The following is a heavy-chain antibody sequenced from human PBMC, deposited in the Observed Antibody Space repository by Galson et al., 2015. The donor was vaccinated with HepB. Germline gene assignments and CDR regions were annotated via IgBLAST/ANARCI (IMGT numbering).Heavy chain of an antibody. CDR3: ARRGGSSPSNYYYYGMDV. D-gene: IGHD6-13*01. CDR1: GGSFSGYY. J-gene: IGHJ6*02. Sequence: ETLSLTCAVYGGSFSGYYWSWIRQPPGKGLEWIGEINHSGSTNYNPSLKSRVTISVDTSKNQFSLKLSSVTAADTAVYYCARRGGSSPSNYYYYGMDVWGQGTTVTVSS. V-gene: IGHV4-34*01. CDR2: INHSGST.